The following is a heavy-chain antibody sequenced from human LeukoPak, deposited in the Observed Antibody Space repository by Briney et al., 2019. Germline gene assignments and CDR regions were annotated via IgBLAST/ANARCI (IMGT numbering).Heavy chain of an antibody. CDR3: ARGPQSPYCGGDCSYFDY. J-gene: IGHJ4*02. V-gene: IGHV1-2*02. D-gene: IGHD2-21*02. Sequence: FQGRVTMTRDTSISTAYMELSRLRSDDTAVYYCARGPQSPYCGGDCSYFDYWGQGTLVTVSS.